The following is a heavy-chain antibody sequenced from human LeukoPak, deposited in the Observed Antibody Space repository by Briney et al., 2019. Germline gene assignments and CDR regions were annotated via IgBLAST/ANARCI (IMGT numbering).Heavy chain of an antibody. Sequence: GGSLRLSCAASGFTFSSYWMSWVRQAPGKGLEWVANIKQDGSEKYYVDSVKGRFTISRDNAKNSLYLQMNSLRAEDTAAYYCARDSLGDGYNFDYWGQGTLVTVSS. CDR2: IKQDGSEK. CDR1: GFTFSSYW. V-gene: IGHV3-7*01. CDR3: ARDSLGDGYNFDY. D-gene: IGHD5-24*01. J-gene: IGHJ4*02.